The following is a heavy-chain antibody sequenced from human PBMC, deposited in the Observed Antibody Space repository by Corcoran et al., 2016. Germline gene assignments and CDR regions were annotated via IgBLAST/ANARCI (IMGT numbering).Heavy chain of an antibody. CDR2: IHSGGTT. V-gene: IGHV4-59*01. CDR1: GGSINNYY. Sequence: QVQLQESGPGLVKPSETLSLTCTVSGGSINNYYWSWIRQPPGKGLEWIVYIHSGGTTKYNPSLNSRVTISVDTSKNQFFLELRSVTAANTAVYYCARHMPGPVDIWGQGTVVTVSS. D-gene: IGHD2-2*01. J-gene: IGHJ3*02. CDR3: ARHMPGPVDI.